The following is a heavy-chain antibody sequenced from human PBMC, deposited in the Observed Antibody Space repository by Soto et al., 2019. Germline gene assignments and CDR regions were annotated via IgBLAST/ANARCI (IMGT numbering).Heavy chain of an antibody. J-gene: IGHJ4*02. CDR3: ASHAEGYYDSSGSQSDY. CDR2: ISSSSSTI. CDR1: GFTFSNYI. D-gene: IGHD3-22*01. V-gene: IGHV3-48*02. Sequence: EVQLVESGGGLVQPGGSLRLSCAASGFTFSNYIMNWVRQAPGKGLEWVSYISSSSSTIYYADSVKGRFTISRDNAKNSLYLQTNSLRDEDTAVYYWASHAEGYYDSSGSQSDYWGQGTLVTVSS.